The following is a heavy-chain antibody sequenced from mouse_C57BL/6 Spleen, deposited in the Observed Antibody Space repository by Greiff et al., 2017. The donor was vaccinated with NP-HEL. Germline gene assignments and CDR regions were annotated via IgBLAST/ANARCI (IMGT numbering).Heavy chain of an antibody. CDR3: ARDFTTVVRFDY. D-gene: IGHD1-1*01. J-gene: IGHJ2*01. CDR1: GYAFSSSW. Sequence: QVQLQQPGPELVKPGASVKISCKASGYAFSSSWMNWVKQRPGKGLEWIGRIYPGDGDTNYNGKFKGKATLTADKSSSTAYMQLSSLTSEDSAVYFCARDFTTVVRFDYWGQGTTLTVSS. CDR2: IYPGDGDT. V-gene: IGHV1-82*01.